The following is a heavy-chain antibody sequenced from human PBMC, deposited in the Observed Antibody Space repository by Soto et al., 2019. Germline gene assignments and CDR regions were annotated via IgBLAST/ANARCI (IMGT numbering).Heavy chain of an antibody. J-gene: IGHJ4*02. CDR1: GFYFGSYA. D-gene: IGHD3-22*01. CDR3: AKLSYDSSSSTRNLDF. Sequence: QVELVESGGGVVQPGRSLRLACATSGFYFGSYAMHWVRHRPGKGLEWLAFISYDGKKEYYADSVKGRFTISRDNSKSTLFLQMDSLRPEDTAVYYCAKLSYDSSSSTRNLDFWGQGTLVTVSS. V-gene: IGHV3-30*18. CDR2: ISYDGKKE.